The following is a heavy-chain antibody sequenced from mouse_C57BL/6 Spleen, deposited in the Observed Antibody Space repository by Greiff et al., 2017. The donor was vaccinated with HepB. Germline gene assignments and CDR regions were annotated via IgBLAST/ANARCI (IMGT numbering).Heavy chain of an antibody. CDR2: IWSGGST. V-gene: IGHV2-2*01. CDR3: ASFYYGSSYDYAMDY. D-gene: IGHD1-1*01. J-gene: IGHJ4*01. Sequence: VQLQQSGPGLVQPSQSLSITCTVSGFSLTSYGVHWVRQSPGKGLEWLGVIWSGGSTDYNAAFISRLSISKDNCKSQVFFKMNSLQADDTAIYYCASFYYGSSYDYAMDYWGQGTSVTVSS. CDR1: GFSLTSYG.